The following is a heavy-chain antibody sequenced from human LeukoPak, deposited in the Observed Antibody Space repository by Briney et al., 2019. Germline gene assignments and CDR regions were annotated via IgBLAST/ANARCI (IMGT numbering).Heavy chain of an antibody. CDR2: IKQDGSEK. V-gene: IGHV3-7*03. J-gene: IGHJ4*02. D-gene: IGHD6-19*01. CDR1: GFTFGAYY. CDR3: ARMSGTAVAAIWISYFDY. Sequence: SGESLRLSCAASGFTFGAYYMTWVRQAPGKGLEWVANIKQDGSEKYYVDSVKGRFTISRDNANNSLYLQMNSLRAEDTAVYYCARMSGTAVAAIWISYFDYWGQGTLVTVSS.